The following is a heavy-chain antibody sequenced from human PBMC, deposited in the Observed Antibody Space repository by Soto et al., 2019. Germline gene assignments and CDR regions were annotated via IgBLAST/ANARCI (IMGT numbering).Heavy chain of an antibody. CDR1: GFTFSTYW. Sequence: PGGSLRLSCATSGFTFSTYWSNWVRQAPGKGLVWVSLINPDGSTTTYADSVKGRFTISRDNAKNTVYLQMISLRVEDTAHYYSARDLRGSPDYWGQGT. CDR2: INPDGSTT. V-gene: IGHV3-74*01. J-gene: IGHJ4*02. CDR3: ARDLRGSPDY. D-gene: IGHD1-26*01.